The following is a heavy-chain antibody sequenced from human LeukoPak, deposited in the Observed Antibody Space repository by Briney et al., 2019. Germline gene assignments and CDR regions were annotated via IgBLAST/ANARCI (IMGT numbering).Heavy chain of an antibody. D-gene: IGHD2-21*02. CDR1: GITFVRSA. J-gene: IGHJ4*02. V-gene: IGHV1-58*02. Sequence: SVRVSCKASGITFVRSAIQWVRQARVQPPEWIGWLVVGSGNTNYAQKFQDRVTITRDMSTSTAYMELSRLTSEDTAVYYCAADGCGGDCTLAYWGQGTLVSVSS. CDR2: LVVGSGNT. CDR3: AADGCGGDCTLAY.